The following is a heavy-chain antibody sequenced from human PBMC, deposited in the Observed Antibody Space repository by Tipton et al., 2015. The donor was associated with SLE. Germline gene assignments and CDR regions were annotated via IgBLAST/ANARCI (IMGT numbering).Heavy chain of an antibody. CDR1: GGSISSYY. J-gene: IGHJ4*02. V-gene: IGHV4-59*08. D-gene: IGHD3-9*01. CDR3: ARTYVVLASYIDY. Sequence: TLSLTCTVSGGSISSYYWSWIRQPPGKGLEWIGYIYYSGTTYYNPSLKSRVTISVDTSKNQLSLKLSSVTAADTAIYYCARTYVVLASYIDYWGQGILVTVSS. CDR2: IYYSGTT.